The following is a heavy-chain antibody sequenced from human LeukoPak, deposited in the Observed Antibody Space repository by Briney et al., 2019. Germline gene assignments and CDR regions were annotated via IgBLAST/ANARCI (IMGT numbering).Heavy chain of an antibody. CDR2: INPNTGET. Sequence: ASVKVSFKCSVYSLNFYDLYWVWLPPGQGLEWMGWINPNTGETNHNHAQKFQGRVTMTIDTSVNTAYMDLFSLRSDDTAVYYFATRSGSYIQLDSWGRGTLATVSS. V-gene: IGHV1-2*02. CDR1: VYSLNFYD. D-gene: IGHD3-10*01. CDR3: ATRSGSYIQLDS. J-gene: IGHJ4*02.